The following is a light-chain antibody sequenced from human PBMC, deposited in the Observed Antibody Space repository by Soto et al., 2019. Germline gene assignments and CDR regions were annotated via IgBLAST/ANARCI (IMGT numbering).Light chain of an antibody. V-gene: IGKV3-20*01. CDR2: GAS. CDR3: HQYGSSPRT. Sequence: EIVLTQSPGTLSLSPGERATLSCRASQSVSSSYLAWYQQKPGQAPRLLIYGASSRATGIPDRFSGSGSGTDFTLTISRLEPEDFAVYSCHQYGSSPRTFGQGTRWISN. J-gene: IGKJ1*01. CDR1: QSVSSSY.